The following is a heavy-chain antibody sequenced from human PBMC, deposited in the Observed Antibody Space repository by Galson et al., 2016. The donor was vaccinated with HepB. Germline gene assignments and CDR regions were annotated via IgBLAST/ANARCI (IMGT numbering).Heavy chain of an antibody. CDR3: AKHPREGANYDTYFDY. D-gene: IGHD3-9*01. V-gene: IGHV3-23*01. CDR2: ITGSGTTK. CDR1: GFTLRSYA. Sequence: SLRLSCAVSGFTLRSYAMTWVRQVPGKGLEWVSSITGSGTTKYPADSVKGRFTVSRDNSKSTLYLEMNSLRVEDTAIYYCAKHPREGANYDTYFDYWGQGTLVTVAS. J-gene: IGHJ4*02.